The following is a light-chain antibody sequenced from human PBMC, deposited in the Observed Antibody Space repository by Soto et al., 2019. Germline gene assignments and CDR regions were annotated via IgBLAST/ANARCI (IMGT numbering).Light chain of an antibody. Sequence: QAVVTQEPSLTVSPGGTVTLTCASSTGAVTSGYYPNWFQQRPGQPPRALIYSTTYKHSWTPARFSGSLLGGKAALTLSGPQPEDEAEYYSLFFYGDGVVFGGGTKLTVL. V-gene: IGLV7-43*01. CDR1: TGAVTSGYY. CDR3: LFFYGDGVV. CDR2: STT. J-gene: IGLJ2*01.